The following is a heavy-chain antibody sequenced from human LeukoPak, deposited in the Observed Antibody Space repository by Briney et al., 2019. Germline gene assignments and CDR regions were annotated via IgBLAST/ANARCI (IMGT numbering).Heavy chain of an antibody. CDR2: MNIDGSEK. D-gene: IGHD1-26*01. J-gene: IGHJ4*02. V-gene: IGHV3-7*01. CDR1: GFTFSNYW. CDR3: ARDPVEWELLLDY. Sequence: GGSLRLSCAASGFTFSNYWMGWVRQAPGKRPEWVANMNIDGSEKYYADSVKGRFSITRDNARNSVYLQMASLRVEDTAVYYCARDPVEWELLLDYWGQGTLVTVSS.